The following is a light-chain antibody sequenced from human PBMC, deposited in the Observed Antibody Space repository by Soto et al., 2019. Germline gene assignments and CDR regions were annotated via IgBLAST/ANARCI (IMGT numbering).Light chain of an antibody. V-gene: IGLV1-47*01. J-gene: IGLJ2*01. Sequence: QSVLTQPPSASGTPGQRVTISCSGSSSNIGRNFAYWYRQLPGTAPKLLIYRNDQRPSGVPDRISGSKSGDSASLAISGLRSEDKADYDCAAWDDSLSGVVFGGGTKLTVL. CDR2: RND. CDR1: SSNIGRNF. CDR3: AAWDDSLSGVV.